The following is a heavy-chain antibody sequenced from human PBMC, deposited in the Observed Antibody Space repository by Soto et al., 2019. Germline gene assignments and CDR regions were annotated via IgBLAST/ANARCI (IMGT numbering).Heavy chain of an antibody. J-gene: IGHJ4*02. CDR3: ASRGDGYWLNPGGDY. V-gene: IGHV4-39*01. CDR2: IYYRGST. D-gene: IGHD3-10*01. CDR1: GGSISSSSYY. Sequence: QLQLQESGPGLVKPSETLSLTCTVSGGSISSSSYYWGWIRQPPGKGLEWIGSIYYRGSTYYNPSLKSRVTIAVDTSKNQFSLKLSSVTAADTAVYYCASRGDGYWLNPGGDYWGQGTLVTVSS.